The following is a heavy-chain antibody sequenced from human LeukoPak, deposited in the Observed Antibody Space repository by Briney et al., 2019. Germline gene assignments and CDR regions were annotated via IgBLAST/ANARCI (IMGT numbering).Heavy chain of an antibody. J-gene: IGHJ4*02. D-gene: IGHD1-26*01. CDR1: GYTFTNYP. CDR2: INTAKDDI. CDR3: ARGRGSHSLDY. Sequence: ASVKVSCTASGYTFTNYPLHWVRRAPGRSLEWMGWINTAKDDIKYSQGFQDRVTITRDTSASSAYVELSSLASEDTAMYYCARGRGSHSLDYWGQGTLVTVSS. V-gene: IGHV1-3*04.